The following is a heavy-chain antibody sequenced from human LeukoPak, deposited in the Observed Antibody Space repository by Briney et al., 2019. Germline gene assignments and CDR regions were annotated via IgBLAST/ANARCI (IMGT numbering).Heavy chain of an antibody. J-gene: IGHJ5*02. Sequence: PSETLSLTCTVSGGSISSYYWSRIRQPAGKGLEWIGRIYTSGSTNYNPSLKSRVTMSVDTSKNQFSLKLSSVTAADTAVYYCARVRVGATGNWFDPWGQGTLVTVSS. CDR1: GGSISSYY. CDR3: ARVRVGATGNWFDP. V-gene: IGHV4-4*07. CDR2: IYTSGST. D-gene: IGHD1-26*01.